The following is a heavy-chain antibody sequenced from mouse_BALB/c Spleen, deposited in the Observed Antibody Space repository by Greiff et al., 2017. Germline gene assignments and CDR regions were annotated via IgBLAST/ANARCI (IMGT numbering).Heavy chain of an antibody. CDR3: ARHGLRLWYFDV. CDR1: GFAFSSYD. Sequence: EVKLVESGGGLVKPGGSLKLSCAASGFAFSSYDMSWVRQTPEKRLEWVAYISSGGGSTYYPDTVKGRFTISRDNAKNTLYLQMSSLKSEDTAMYYCARHGLRLWYFDVWGAGTTVTVSS. CDR2: ISSGGGST. V-gene: IGHV5-12-1*01. J-gene: IGHJ1*01. D-gene: IGHD1-2*01.